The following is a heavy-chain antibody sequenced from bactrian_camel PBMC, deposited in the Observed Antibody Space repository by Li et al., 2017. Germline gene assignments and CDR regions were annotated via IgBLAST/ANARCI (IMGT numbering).Heavy chain of an antibody. Sequence: HVLLVESGGGSVQAGGSLRLSCVASGTAYRRYCMAWFRQAPGKEREGVGSTDSDGRTTYADSVKGRFTISKDSSKSTLDLQMTGLKPEDTGMYYCAAAIPSIATMWNPPCSAVSGDFGYWGHGTQVTVS. V-gene: IGHV3S26*01. CDR3: AAAIPSIATMWNPPCSAVSGDFGY. J-gene: IGHJ6*01. CDR2: TDSDGRT. D-gene: IGHD4*01. CDR1: GTAYRRYC.